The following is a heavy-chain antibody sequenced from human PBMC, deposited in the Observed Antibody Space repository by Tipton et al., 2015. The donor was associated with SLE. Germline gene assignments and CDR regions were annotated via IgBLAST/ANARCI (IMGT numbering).Heavy chain of an antibody. D-gene: IGHD3-3*01. J-gene: IGHJ4*02. Sequence: QLVQSGAEVKKPGASVKVSCKASGYTFTGYYMHWVRQAPGQGLEWMGWINPNSGGTNYAQKLQGRVTMTTDTSTSTAYMELRSLRSDDTAVYYCARGERNYDFWSGYYYYWGQGTLVTVSS. CDR2: INPNSGGT. V-gene: IGHV1-2*02. CDR1: GYTFTGYY. CDR3: ARGERNYDFWSGYYYY.